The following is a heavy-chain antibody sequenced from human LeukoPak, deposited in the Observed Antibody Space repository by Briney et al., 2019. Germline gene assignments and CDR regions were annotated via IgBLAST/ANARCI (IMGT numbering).Heavy chain of an antibody. CDR3: ESGWGEMATIGEYCDY. V-gene: IGHV1-2*02. Sequence: ASVKVSCKASGYTFTGYYMHWVRQAPGQGLEWMGWINPNSGGTNYAQKFQGRVTMTRNTSISTAYMELSSLRFADTAVYYCESGWGEMATIGEYCDYWGQGTLVTVSS. D-gene: IGHD5-24*01. CDR1: GYTFTGYY. J-gene: IGHJ4*02. CDR2: INPNSGGT.